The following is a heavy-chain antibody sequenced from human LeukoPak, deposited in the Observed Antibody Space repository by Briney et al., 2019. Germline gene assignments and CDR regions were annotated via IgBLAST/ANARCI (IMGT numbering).Heavy chain of an antibody. D-gene: IGHD6-19*01. J-gene: IGHJ4*02. CDR2: ISSNGGST. Sequence: PGGSLRLSCAASGFTFSSYAMHWVRQAPGKGLEYVSAISSNGGSTYYANSVKGRFTISRENSKNTLYLQMDSLRAEGMAVYYCARESYSSGWSYFDYWGQGTLVTVSS. CDR1: GFTFSSYA. CDR3: ARESYSSGWSYFDY. V-gene: IGHV3-64*01.